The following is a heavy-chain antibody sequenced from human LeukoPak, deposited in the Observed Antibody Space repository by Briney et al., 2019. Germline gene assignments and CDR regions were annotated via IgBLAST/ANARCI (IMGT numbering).Heavy chain of an antibody. J-gene: IGHJ6*03. Sequence: KPSETLSLTCTVSGGSINSYYWSWIRQPPGKGLEWIGYIYYSGSTNYNPSLKSRVTISVDTSKNQFSLKLSSVTAADTAVYYCARCYGSGPYYMDVWGKGTTVTISS. CDR1: GGSINSYY. D-gene: IGHD3-10*01. CDR2: IYYSGST. CDR3: ARCYGSGPYYMDV. V-gene: IGHV4-59*01.